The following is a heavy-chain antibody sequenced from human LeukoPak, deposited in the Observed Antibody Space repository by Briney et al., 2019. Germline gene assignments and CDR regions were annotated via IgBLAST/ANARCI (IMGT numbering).Heavy chain of an antibody. CDR1: GGSISSYY. CDR3: ARDPRGIVGANHNWFDP. D-gene: IGHD1-26*01. Sequence: KASETLSLTCTVSGGSISSYYWSWIRQPAGKGLEWIGRIYASGSTNYNPSLKSRVTMSVDTSKSQFSLKLISVTVADTAVYYCARDPRGIVGANHNWFDPWGQGTLVTVSS. CDR2: IYASGST. J-gene: IGHJ5*02. V-gene: IGHV4-4*07.